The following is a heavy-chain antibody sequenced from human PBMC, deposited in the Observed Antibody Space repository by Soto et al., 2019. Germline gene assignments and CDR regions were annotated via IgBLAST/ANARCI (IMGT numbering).Heavy chain of an antibody. V-gene: IGHV1-69*02. Sequence: QVQLVQSGAEVKKPGSSVKVSCKASGGTFSSYTISWVRQAPGQGLEWMGRIIPILGIANYAQKFQGRVTITADKSTSTAYMELSSLRSEDQAVYYCASDCSSTSCYWFDPWGQGTLVTVSS. J-gene: IGHJ5*02. CDR3: ASDCSSTSCYWFDP. CDR2: IIPILGIA. CDR1: GGTFSSYT. D-gene: IGHD2-2*01.